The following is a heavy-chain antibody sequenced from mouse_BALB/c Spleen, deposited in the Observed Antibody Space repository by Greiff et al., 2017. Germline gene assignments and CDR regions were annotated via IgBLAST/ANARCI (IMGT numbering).Heavy chain of an antibody. CDR3: AGYAMDY. J-gene: IGHJ4*01. V-gene: IGHV5-17*02. CDR1: GFTFSSFG. CDR2: ISSGSSTI. Sequence: EVQLVESGGGLVQPGGSRKLSCAASGFTFSSFGMHWVRQAPEKGLEWVAYISSGSSTIYYADTVKGRFTISRDNPKNTLFLQMTSLRAEDTAMYYCAGYAMDYWGQGTSVTVSS.